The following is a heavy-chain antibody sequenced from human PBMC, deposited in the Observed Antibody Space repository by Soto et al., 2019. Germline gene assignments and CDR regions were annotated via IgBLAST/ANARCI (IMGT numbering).Heavy chain of an antibody. CDR1: GFTFSSYG. D-gene: IGHD6-13*01. J-gene: IGHJ6*02. CDR3: AKDLSEYSSSWYFDGMDV. V-gene: IGHV3-30*18. Sequence: GGSLRLSCAASGFTFSSYGMHWVRQAPGKGLEWVAVISYDGSNKYYADSVKGRFTISRDNSKNTLYLQMNSLRAEDTAVYYCAKDLSEYSSSWYFDGMDVWGQGTTVTVS. CDR2: ISYDGSNK.